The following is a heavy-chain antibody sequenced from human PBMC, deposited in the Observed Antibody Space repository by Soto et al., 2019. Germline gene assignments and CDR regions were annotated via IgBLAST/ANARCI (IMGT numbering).Heavy chain of an antibody. CDR2: IDPSDSYT. Sequence: GESLKISCQGSGYKFISYWITWVRQVPGKGLEWMGRIDPSDSYTNYSPSFQGHVTISTDNSISTAYLQWSSLKASDTAMYYCARHKDSSGYYYDYYYYGMDVWGQGTTVTVS. CDR3: ARHKDSSGYYYDYYYYGMDV. D-gene: IGHD3-22*01. V-gene: IGHV5-10-1*01. CDR1: GYKFISYW. J-gene: IGHJ6*02.